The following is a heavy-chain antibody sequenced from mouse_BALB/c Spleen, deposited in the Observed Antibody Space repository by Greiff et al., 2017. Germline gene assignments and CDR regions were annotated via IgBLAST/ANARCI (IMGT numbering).Heavy chain of an antibody. J-gene: IGHJ3*01. CDR2: IDPETGGT. CDR3: TNSYYGNRGCAY. Sequence: QVHVKQSGAELVRPGASVTLSCKASGHTFTDYEMHWVKQTPVHGLEWIGAIDPETGGTAYNQKFKGKATLTADKSSSTAYMELRSLTSEDSAVYYCTNSYYGNRGCAYWGQGTLVTVSA. D-gene: IGHD2-10*01. V-gene: IGHV1-15*01. CDR1: GHTFTDYE.